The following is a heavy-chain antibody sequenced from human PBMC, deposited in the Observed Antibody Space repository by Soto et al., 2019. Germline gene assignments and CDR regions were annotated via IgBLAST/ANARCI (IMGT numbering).Heavy chain of an antibody. D-gene: IGHD5-12*01. CDR1: GGSISSGGYY. CDR2: IYYSGST. V-gene: IGHV4-31*03. J-gene: IGHJ3*02. CDR3: VRVPVSGYAGGRIRGDAFDI. Sequence: SETLSLTCTVSGGSISSGGYYWSWIRQHPGKGLEWIGYIYYSGSTYYNPSLKSRVTISVDTSKNQFSLKLSSVTAADTAVYYCVRVPVSGYAGGRIRGDAFDIWGQGTMVTVSS.